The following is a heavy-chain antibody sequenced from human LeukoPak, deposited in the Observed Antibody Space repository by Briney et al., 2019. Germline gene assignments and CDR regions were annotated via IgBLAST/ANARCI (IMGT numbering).Heavy chain of an antibody. V-gene: IGHV3-30*02. CDR1: GFTFSSYG. CDR2: IRYDGSNK. J-gene: IGHJ2*01. D-gene: IGHD6-19*01. CDR3: ARDLRQQWLVQQHWYFDL. Sequence: PGGSLRLSCAASGFTFSSYGMHWVRQAPGKGLEWVAFIRYDGSNKYYADSVKGRFTISRDNSKNTLYLQMNSLRAEDTAVYYCARDLRQQWLVQQHWYFDLWGRGTLVTVSS.